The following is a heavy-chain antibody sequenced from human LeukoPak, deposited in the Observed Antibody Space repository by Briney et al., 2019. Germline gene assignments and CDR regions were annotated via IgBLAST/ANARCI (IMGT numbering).Heavy chain of an antibody. D-gene: IGHD3-22*01. J-gene: IGHJ4*02. Sequence: GGSLRLSCAASGFTFSSYGMHWVRQAPGKGLEWVAVIWYDGSNKFYADSVKGRFTISRDNSKNTLYLQMNSLRDEDTAVYYCARDPAHSSGPFDCWGQGTLVTVSS. CDR3: ARDPAHSSGPFDC. CDR2: IWYDGSNK. V-gene: IGHV3-33*01. CDR1: GFTFSSYG.